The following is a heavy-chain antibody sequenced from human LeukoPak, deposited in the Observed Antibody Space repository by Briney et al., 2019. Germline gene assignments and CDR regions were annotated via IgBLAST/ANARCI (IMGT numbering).Heavy chain of an antibody. CDR1: GYSISSGYY. CDR3: ARDLFPDYGGTNYWYFDL. J-gene: IGHJ2*01. CDR2: IYHSGST. V-gene: IGHV4-38-2*02. Sequence: SETLSLTCTVPGYSISSGYYWGWIRQPPGKGLEWIGSIYHSGSTYYNPSLKSRVTISVDTSKNQFSLKVSSVTAADTAVYYCARDLFPDYGGTNYWYFDLWGRGTLVTVSS. D-gene: IGHD4-23*01.